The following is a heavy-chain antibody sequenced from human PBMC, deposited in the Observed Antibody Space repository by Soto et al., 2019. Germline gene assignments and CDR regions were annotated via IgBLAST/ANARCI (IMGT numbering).Heavy chain of an antibody. Sequence: SETLSLTCTVSGASISNSNYYWGWIRQPPGKGLEWIGSINYSDNNYYNPFLKSRVTISADTSKRQFSLRLTSVTVEDTAVYFCARHFGGFNWFDPWGQGTPVTVSS. CDR2: INYSDNN. V-gene: IGHV4-39*01. CDR3: ARHFGGFNWFDP. D-gene: IGHD3-16*01. CDR1: GASISNSNYY. J-gene: IGHJ5*02.